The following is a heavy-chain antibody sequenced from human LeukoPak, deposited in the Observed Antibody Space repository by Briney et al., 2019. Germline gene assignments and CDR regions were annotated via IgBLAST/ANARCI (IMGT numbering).Heavy chain of an antibody. V-gene: IGHV3-66*01. CDR2: ISGGGNT. CDR3: AGEMNTVRAFDY. Sequence: PGGSLRLSCAASEFTVSTNYMSWVRQAPGKGLEWVSVISGGGNTYYTDSVKGRFTISRDNSKNTLWLQMNSLRADDTAVYYCAGEMNTVRAFDYWGQGTLVTVSS. D-gene: IGHD4-11*01. J-gene: IGHJ4*02. CDR1: EFTVSTNY.